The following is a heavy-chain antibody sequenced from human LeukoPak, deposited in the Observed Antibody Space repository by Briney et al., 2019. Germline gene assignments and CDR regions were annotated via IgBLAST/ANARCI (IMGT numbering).Heavy chain of an antibody. J-gene: IGHJ4*02. CDR1: VYTFTGYY. V-gene: IGHV1-2*02. CDR2: INPNSGGT. CDR3: ARSVAVAGSPLGY. Sequence: ASVKVSCKASVYTFTGYYMHWVRQAPGQGLAWMGWINPNSGGTNYAQKFQGRVTMTRDTSISTAYMELSRLRSDDTAVYYCARSVAVAGSPLGYWGQGTLVTVSS. D-gene: IGHD6-19*01.